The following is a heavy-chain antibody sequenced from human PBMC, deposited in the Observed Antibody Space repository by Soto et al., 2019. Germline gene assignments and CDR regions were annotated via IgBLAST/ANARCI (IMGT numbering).Heavy chain of an antibody. CDR2: ISAYNGNT. Sequence: ASVKVSCKASGYTFTSYGISWVRQAPGQGLEWMGWISAYNGNTNHAQKLQGRVTMTTDTSTSTAYMELSGLISDDTAVYYCARGDLVGNPDYWGQGTLVTVSS. J-gene: IGHJ4*02. D-gene: IGHD1-26*01. CDR3: ARGDLVGNPDY. CDR1: GYTFTSYG. V-gene: IGHV1-18*01.